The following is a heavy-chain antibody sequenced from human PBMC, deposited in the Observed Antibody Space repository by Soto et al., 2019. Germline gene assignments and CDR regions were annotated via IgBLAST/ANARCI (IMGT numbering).Heavy chain of an antibody. J-gene: IGHJ4*02. D-gene: IGHD6-19*01. CDR3: AKGGRQWLVTSDFNY. Sequence: VQLVESGGGVVQPGRSLRLSCAASGFTFSDYAMHWVRQAPGKGLEWVAVVSHDGRNTHYADSVKGRFTISRDSSKNKVSLRMTSLRAEDTAVYYCAKGGRQWLVTSDFNYWGQGALVTVSS. CDR2: VSHDGRNT. V-gene: IGHV3-30*18. CDR1: GFTFSDYA.